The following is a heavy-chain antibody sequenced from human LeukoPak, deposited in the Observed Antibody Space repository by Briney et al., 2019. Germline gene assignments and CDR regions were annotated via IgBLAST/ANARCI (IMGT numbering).Heavy chain of an antibody. J-gene: IGHJ5*02. CDR3: ARVGGLVVAGTFDP. CDR1: GGSISSYY. V-gene: IGHV4-59*01. Sequence: PSETLSLTCTVSGGSISSYYWSWIRQPPGKGLEWIGYIYYSGSTNYNPSLKSRVTISVDTSKNQFSLKLSSVTAADTAVYYCARVGGLVVAGTFDPWGQGTLVTVSS. D-gene: IGHD6-19*01. CDR2: IYYSGST.